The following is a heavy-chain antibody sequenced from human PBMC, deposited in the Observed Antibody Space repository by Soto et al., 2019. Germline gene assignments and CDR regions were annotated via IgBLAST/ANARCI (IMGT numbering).Heavy chain of an antibody. D-gene: IGHD1-26*01. CDR3: ATALHSGTYHSPSDY. J-gene: IGHJ4*02. CDR1: GYTFTGYY. CDR2: INPNSGGT. Sequence: ASVKVSCKASGYTFTGYYIHWVRQAPGQGLEWMGWINPNSGGTNYAQKFQGGVTMTRDTSISTAYMELSRLRSDDTAVYYCATALHSGTYHSPSDYWGQGTLVTVSS. V-gene: IGHV1-2*02.